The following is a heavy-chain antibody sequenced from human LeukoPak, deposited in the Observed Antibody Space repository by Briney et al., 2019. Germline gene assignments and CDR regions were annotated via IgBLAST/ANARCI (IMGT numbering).Heavy chain of an antibody. J-gene: IGHJ5*02. D-gene: IGHD3-9*01. Sequence: GGSLRLSCAASGFTFSSYWMHWVRQAPGKGVVWVSRINSDGSSTSYADSVKGRFTISRDNAKNTLYLQMNSLRAEDTAVYYCARDRRWYDILTGYSGGNWFDPWGQGTLVTVSS. V-gene: IGHV3-74*01. CDR2: INSDGSST. CDR1: GFTFSSYW. CDR3: ARDRRWYDILTGYSGGNWFDP.